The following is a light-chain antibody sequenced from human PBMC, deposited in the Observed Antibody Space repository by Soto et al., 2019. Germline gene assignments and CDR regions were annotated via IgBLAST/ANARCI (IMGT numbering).Light chain of an antibody. V-gene: IGLV1-51*02. Sequence: QSVLTQPPSVSAAPGEKVTISCSGTSSNIGRNYVSWYQQLPGSAPKLLIYENDRRPSGSPDRFSGSKSGTAATLDITGLHTGDEADYYCGAWDRGLKAGVFGGGTKLTVL. CDR2: END. J-gene: IGLJ3*02. CDR3: GAWDRGLKAGV. CDR1: SSNIGRNY.